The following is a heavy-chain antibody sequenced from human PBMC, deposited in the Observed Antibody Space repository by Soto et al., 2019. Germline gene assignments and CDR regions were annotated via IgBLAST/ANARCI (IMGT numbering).Heavy chain of an antibody. D-gene: IGHD3-10*01. Sequence: GGSLRLSCAASGFTFSSNWMSWVRQAPGKGLEWVANIKQDGSEKYYVDSVKGRFTISRDNAKNSLYLQMNSLRAEDTAVYYCAREPYYYYYYYGMDVWGQGTTVTVSS. J-gene: IGHJ6*02. CDR3: AREPYYYYYYYGMDV. CDR1: GFTFSSNW. CDR2: IKQDGSEK. V-gene: IGHV3-7*01.